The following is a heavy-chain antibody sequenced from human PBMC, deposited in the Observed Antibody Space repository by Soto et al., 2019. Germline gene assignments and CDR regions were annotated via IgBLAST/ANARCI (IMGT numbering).Heavy chain of an antibody. CDR2: ISDSGVAK. J-gene: IGHJ1*01. Sequence: GGSLRLSCVVSGFTFSSSAINWVRQAPGKGLEWVSTISDSGVAKFYADSVKGRFTISRDNSNNTVSLQMNSLRAEDAAVYYCAKDRSPGATTWNVYWGQGTLVTVSS. D-gene: IGHD1-1*01. V-gene: IGHV3-23*01. CDR3: AKDRSPGATTWNVY. CDR1: GFTFSSSA.